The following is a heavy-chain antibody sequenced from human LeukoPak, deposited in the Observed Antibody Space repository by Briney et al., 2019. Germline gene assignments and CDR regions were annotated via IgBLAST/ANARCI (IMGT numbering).Heavy chain of an antibody. CDR1: GFTFSNYY. CDR2: LTSNGRST. D-gene: IGHD5-18*01. Sequence: GASLRLSCAASGFTFSNYYMHWVRQAPGKGLEYVSALTSNGRSTYYADSVKGRFTISRDNYKNTLYLKMGSLRAEDMAVYYCARGNNYAYDYWGQGTLVTVSS. V-gene: IGHV3-64*02. J-gene: IGHJ4*02. CDR3: ARGNNYAYDY.